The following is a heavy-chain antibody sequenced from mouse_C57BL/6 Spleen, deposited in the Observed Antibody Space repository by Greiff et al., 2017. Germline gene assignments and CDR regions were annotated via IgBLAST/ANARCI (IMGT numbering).Heavy chain of an antibody. CDR3: TREAWFAY. Sequence: VQLQQSGAELVRPGASVTLSCKASGYTFTAYEMHWVKQTPVHGLEWIGAIDPETGGTAYNQKFKGKAILTADKSSSTAYMELRSLTSEDSAVYYCTREAWFAYWGQGTLVTVSA. CDR2: IDPETGGT. J-gene: IGHJ3*01. CDR1: GYTFTAYE. V-gene: IGHV1-15*01.